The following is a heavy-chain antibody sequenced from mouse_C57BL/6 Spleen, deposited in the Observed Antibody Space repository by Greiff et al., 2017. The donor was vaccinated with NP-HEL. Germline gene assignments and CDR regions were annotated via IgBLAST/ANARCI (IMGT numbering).Heavy chain of an antibody. D-gene: IGHD4-1*01. J-gene: IGHJ3*01. CDR3: ARPSNWEGFAY. Sequence: QVQLKESGPGLVQPSQCLSITCTVSGFSLTSYGVHWVRQSPGKGLEWLGVIWSGGSTDYNAAFISRLSISKDNSKSQVFFKMNSLQADDTAIYYCARPSNWEGFAYWGQGTLVTVSA. CDR2: IWSGGST. CDR1: GFSLTSYG. V-gene: IGHV2-2*01.